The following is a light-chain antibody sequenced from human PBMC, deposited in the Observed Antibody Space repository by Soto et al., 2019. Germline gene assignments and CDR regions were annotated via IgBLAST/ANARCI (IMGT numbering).Light chain of an antibody. V-gene: IGLV2-23*01. J-gene: IGLJ3*02. CDR2: EGS. CDR1: SSDVGSYNL. CDR3: CSYAGSSTWV. Sequence: LAQPASVSGSPGQSITISCTGTSSDVGSYNLVSWYQQHPGKAPKLMIYEGSKRPSGVSNRFSGSKSGNTASLTISGLQAEDEADYYCCSYAGSSTWVFGGGTKVTVL.